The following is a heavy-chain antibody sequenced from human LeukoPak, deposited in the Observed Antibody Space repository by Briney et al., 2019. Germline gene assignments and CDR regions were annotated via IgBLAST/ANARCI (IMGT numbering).Heavy chain of an antibody. D-gene: IGHD2-2*01. CDR3: ATYQLLAESYYYYYMDV. CDR2: IIPIFGTA. J-gene: IGHJ6*03. Sequence: SVKVSSKASGGTFSSYAISWVRQAPGQGLEWMGGIIPIFGTANYAQKFQGRVTITTDESTSTAYMELSSLRSEDTAVYYCATYQLLAESYYYYYMDVWGKGTTVTVSS. CDR1: GGTFSSYA. V-gene: IGHV1-69*05.